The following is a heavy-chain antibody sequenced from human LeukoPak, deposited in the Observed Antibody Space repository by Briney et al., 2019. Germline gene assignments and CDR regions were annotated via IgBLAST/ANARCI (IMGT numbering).Heavy chain of an antibody. V-gene: IGHV4-59*01. CDR2: IYYSGST. J-gene: IGHJ6*03. Sequence: SETLSLTCTVSGGSISSYYWSWIRQPPGKGLEWIGYIYYSGSTNCNPSLKSRVTISVDTSKNQFPLKLSSVTAADTAVYYCARGSVVPAAISTDDYYYYYMDVWGKGTTVTVSS. CDR3: ARGSVVPAAISTDDYYYYYMDV. CDR1: GGSISSYY. D-gene: IGHD2-2*01.